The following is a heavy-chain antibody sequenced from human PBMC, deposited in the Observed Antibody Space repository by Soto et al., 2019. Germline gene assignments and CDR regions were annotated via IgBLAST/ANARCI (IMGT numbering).Heavy chain of an antibody. Sequence: QVQLVESGGGVVQPGRSLRLSCAASGFTFSSYAMHWVRQAPGKGLEWVAVISYEGSNKYYADSVKGRFTISRDNPKNTLYLQMNSLRAEDTAVYYCARDRGYDFWSGYYSYYYGMDVWGQGTTVTVSS. J-gene: IGHJ6*02. V-gene: IGHV3-30-3*01. D-gene: IGHD3-3*01. CDR3: ARDRGYDFWSGYYSYYYGMDV. CDR1: GFTFSSYA. CDR2: ISYEGSNK.